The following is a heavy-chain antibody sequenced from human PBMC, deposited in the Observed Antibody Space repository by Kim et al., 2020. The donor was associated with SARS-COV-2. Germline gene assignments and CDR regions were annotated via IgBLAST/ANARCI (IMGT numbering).Heavy chain of an antibody. D-gene: IGHD3-10*01. V-gene: IGHV3-30*07. J-gene: IGHJ5*02. Sequence: RFTISRDNSKNTLYLQMNSLRAEDTAVYYCARSTSLWYYYGSKDPDWFDPWGQGTLVTVSS. CDR3: ARSTSLWYYYGSKDPDWFDP.